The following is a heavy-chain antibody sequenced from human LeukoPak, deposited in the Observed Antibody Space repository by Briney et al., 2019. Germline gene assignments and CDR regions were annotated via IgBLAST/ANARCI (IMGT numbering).Heavy chain of an antibody. CDR1: GGTFSSYA. D-gene: IGHD4-23*01. Sequence: SVKVSCKASGGTFSSYAISWVRQAPGQGLEWMGGIIPIFGTANYAQKFQGRVTMTEDTSTDTAYMELSSLRSEDTAVYYCATGNGGTHDYWGQGTLVTVSS. V-gene: IGHV1-69*06. CDR2: IIPIFGTA. J-gene: IGHJ4*02. CDR3: ATGNGGTHDY.